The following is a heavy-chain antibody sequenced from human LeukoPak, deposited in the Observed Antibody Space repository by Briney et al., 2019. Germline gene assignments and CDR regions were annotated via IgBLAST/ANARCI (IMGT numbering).Heavy chain of an antibody. J-gene: IGHJ2*01. V-gene: IGHV4-39*01. D-gene: IGHD6-19*01. Sequence: PSETLSLTCTVSGGSISSSSYYWGWIRQPPGKGLEWIGSIYYSGSTYYNPSLKSRVTISVDTSKNQFSLKLSSVTAADTAVYYCARQGAVAGSSRYFDLWGRGTLVTVSS. CDR1: GGSISSSSYY. CDR2: IYYSGST. CDR3: ARQGAVAGSSRYFDL.